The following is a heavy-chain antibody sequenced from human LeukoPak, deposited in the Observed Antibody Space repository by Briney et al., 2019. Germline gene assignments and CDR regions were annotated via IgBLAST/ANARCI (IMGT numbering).Heavy chain of an antibody. J-gene: IGHJ3*02. V-gene: IGHV4-30-4*01. Sequence: SETLSLTCTVSGGSISSGDYYWSWIRQPPGKGLEWIGYIYCSGSTYYNPSLKSRVTISVDTSKNQFSLKLSSVTAADTAVYYCARAHGSDAFDIWGQGTMVTVSS. CDR1: GGSISSGDYY. CDR2: IYCSGST. CDR3: ARAHGSDAFDI.